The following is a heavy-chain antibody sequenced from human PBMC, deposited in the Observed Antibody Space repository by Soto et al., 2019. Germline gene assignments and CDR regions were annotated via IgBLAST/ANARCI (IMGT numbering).Heavy chain of an antibody. CDR1: GFTFSNAW. D-gene: IGHD3-10*01. J-gene: IGHJ5*02. CDR3: TTVGVGELLWGWYASLAFDP. Sequence: EVQLVESGGGLVKPGGSLRLSCAASGFTFSNAWMNWVRQAPGNGLEWVGRIKSKTDGGTTDYAAPVKGRFTISRDDSKNTLYLQMNSLKTEDTAVYYCTTVGVGELLWGWYASLAFDPWGQGTLVTVSS. V-gene: IGHV3-15*07. CDR2: IKSKTDGGTT.